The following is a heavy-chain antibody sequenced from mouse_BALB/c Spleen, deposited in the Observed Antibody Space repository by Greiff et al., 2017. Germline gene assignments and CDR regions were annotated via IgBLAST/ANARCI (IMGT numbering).Heavy chain of an antibody. D-gene: IGHD1-2*01. CDR2: INPSNGRT. V-gene: IGHV1S81*02. CDR1: GYTFTSYW. J-gene: IGHJ2*01. Sequence: VQLQQPGAELVKPGASVKLSCKASGYTFTSYWMHWVKQRPGQGLEWIGEINPSNGRTNYNEKFKSKATLTVDKSSSTAYMQLSSLTSEDSAVYYCARERDYGYGYWGQGTTLTVSS. CDR3: ARERDYGYGY.